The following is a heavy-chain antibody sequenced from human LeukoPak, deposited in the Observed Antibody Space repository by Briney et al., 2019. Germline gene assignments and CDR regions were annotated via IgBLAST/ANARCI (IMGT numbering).Heavy chain of an antibody. Sequence: GESLKISCKGSGYSFTSYWIGWVRQMPGKGLEWMGIIYPGDSDTRYSPSFQGQVTISADKPTSTAYLQWSSLKASDTAMYYCARTETYYGSGSYFDAFDIWGQGTMVTVSS. CDR3: ARTETYYGSGSYFDAFDI. D-gene: IGHD3-10*01. CDR1: GYSFTSYW. V-gene: IGHV5-51*04. J-gene: IGHJ3*02. CDR2: IYPGDSDT.